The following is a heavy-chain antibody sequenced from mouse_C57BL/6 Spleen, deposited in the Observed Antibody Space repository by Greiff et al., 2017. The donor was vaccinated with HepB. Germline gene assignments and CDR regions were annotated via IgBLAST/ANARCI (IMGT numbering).Heavy chain of an antibody. CDR1: GYAFSSYW. D-gene: IGHD1-1*01. CDR3: AREGLLLRFDY. J-gene: IGHJ2*01. V-gene: IGHV1-80*01. Sequence: VQLQESGAELVKPGASVKISCKASGYAFSSYWMNWVKQRPGKGLEWIGQIYPGDGDTNYNGKFKGKATLTADKSSSTAYMQLSSLTSEDSAVYFCAREGLLLRFDYWGQGTTLTVSS. CDR2: IYPGDGDT.